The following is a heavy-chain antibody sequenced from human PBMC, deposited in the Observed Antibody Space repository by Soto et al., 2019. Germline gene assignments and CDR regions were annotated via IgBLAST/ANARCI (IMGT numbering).Heavy chain of an antibody. V-gene: IGHV4-4*02. CDR3: AIPGAGDFDY. CDR1: GASMSNTDW. Sequence: PSETLSLTCAVSGASMSNTDWWSWVRQPPGKGLEWIGEIYHSGTTNCDPSLKSRVTISLDKSKSLFSLTLTSLTAADTAVYYCAIPGAGDFDYWGQGTLVTVSS. CDR2: IYHSGTT. D-gene: IGHD1-26*01. J-gene: IGHJ4*02.